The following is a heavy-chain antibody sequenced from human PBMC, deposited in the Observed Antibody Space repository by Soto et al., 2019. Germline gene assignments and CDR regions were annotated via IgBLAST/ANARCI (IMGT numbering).Heavy chain of an antibody. D-gene: IGHD1-26*01. CDR3: AKDHPENPEELHRDQPFDY. CDR2: ISGSGGST. V-gene: IGHV3-23*01. Sequence: HPGGSLRLSCAASGFTFSSYAMSWVRQAPGKGLEWVSAISGSGGSTYYADSVKGRFTISRDNSKNTLYLQMNSLRAEDTAVYYCAKDHPENPEELHRDQPFDYWGQGTLVTVSS. CDR1: GFTFSSYA. J-gene: IGHJ4*02.